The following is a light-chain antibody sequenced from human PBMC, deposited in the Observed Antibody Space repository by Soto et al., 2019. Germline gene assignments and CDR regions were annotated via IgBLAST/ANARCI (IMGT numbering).Light chain of an antibody. J-gene: IGKJ4*01. CDR2: GAS. Sequence: EIVMTQSPATLSVSPGERATLSCRASQSVSSSYLAWYQQKPGQAPRLLIYGASSRATGIPDRVSGSGSGTDFTLTISRLEPEDFAVYYCQQYGSSPPITFGGGTKVDI. CDR3: QQYGSSPPIT. CDR1: QSVSSSY. V-gene: IGKV3-20*01.